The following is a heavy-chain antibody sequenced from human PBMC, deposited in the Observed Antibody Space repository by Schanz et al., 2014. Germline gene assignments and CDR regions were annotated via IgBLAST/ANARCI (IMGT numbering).Heavy chain of an antibody. CDR1: GFTFDDHA. D-gene: IGHD6-13*01. V-gene: IGHV3-9*01. J-gene: IGHJ4*02. Sequence: EVQLVESGGGLVQPGRSLRLSCAASGFTFDDHAMHWVRQVPGKGLEWVSGISWNSGNIAYADSVKGRFTISRDNAKNSLYLQMNSLRAEDTAVYYCAKDRDPDPGIEAAADIYYFDYWGQGTLVTVSS. CDR3: AKDRDPDPGIEAAADIYYFDY. CDR2: ISWNSGNI.